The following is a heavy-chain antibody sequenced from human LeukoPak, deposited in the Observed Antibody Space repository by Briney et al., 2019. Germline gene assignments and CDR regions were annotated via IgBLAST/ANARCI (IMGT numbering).Heavy chain of an antibody. J-gene: IGHJ5*02. Sequence: ASVKVSCKASGYTFTSYGISWVRQAPGQGLEWMGWISAYNGKTNYAQKFQGRVTITTDKSTSTAYMELRSLRSDDTAVYYWAKDGYCSSTRGYIQWFDPLGQGSLVTVSS. CDR2: ISAYNGKT. D-gene: IGHD2-2*01. V-gene: IGHV1-18*01. CDR3: AKDGYCSSTRGYIQWFDP. CDR1: GYTFTSYG.